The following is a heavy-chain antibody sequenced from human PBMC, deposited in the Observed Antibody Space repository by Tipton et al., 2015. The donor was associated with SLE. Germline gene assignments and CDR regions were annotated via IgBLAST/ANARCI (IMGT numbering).Heavy chain of an antibody. V-gene: IGHV4-34*01. J-gene: IGHJ6*02. D-gene: IGHD2-15*01. CDR1: GGSFSGYY. Sequence: TLSLTCAVYGGSFSGYYWSWIRQPPGKGLEWIGEINHSGYTNYNLSLKSRVTISVDTSKNQFSLKLSSVTAADTAVYYCARATECSGGRCYSAYYYDYDMDVWGQWTTGTVSS. CDR2: INHSGYT. CDR3: ARATECSGGRCYSAYYYDYDMDV.